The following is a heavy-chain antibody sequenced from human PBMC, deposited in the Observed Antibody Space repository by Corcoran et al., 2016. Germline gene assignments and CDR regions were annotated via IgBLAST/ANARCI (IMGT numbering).Heavy chain of an antibody. CDR3: ARSSGLPN. D-gene: IGHD3-22*01. CDR2: INHSGST. CDR1: GGSFSGYY. J-gene: IGHJ4*02. V-gene: IGHV4-34*01. Sequence: QVQLQQWGAGLLKPSETLSLTCAVYGGSFSGYYWSWIRQPPGKGLEWIGEINHSGSTNYNPSLKSRVTISVDTSKNQFSLKLSSVTAADTAVYYCARSSGLPNWGQGTLVTVSS.